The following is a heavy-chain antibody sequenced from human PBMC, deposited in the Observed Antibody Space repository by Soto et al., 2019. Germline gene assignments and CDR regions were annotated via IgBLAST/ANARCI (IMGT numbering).Heavy chain of an antibody. Sequence: SETLSLTCTVSGGSISSYYWSWIRQPPGKGLEWIGYIYYSGSTNYNPSLKSRVTISVDTSKNQFSLKLSPVTAADTAVYYCARGSYDYIWGSYRYTDYYYYYMDVWGKGTTVTVSS. V-gene: IGHV4-59*08. J-gene: IGHJ6*03. CDR1: GGSISSYY. D-gene: IGHD3-16*02. CDR2: IYYSGST. CDR3: ARGSYDYIWGSYRYTDYYYYYMDV.